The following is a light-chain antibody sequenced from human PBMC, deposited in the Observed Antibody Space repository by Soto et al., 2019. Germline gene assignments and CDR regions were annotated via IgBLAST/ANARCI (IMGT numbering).Light chain of an antibody. Sequence: EFVLTQSPGTLSLSPGDTATLSFRASQNISLTYIAWYQKKPGRAPRLLTYSDSRRATGVPDRFSGGGSGTDFTLNISRLEPGDSATYYCHQFGSSIITVGQGTRMEIQ. V-gene: IGKV3-20*01. J-gene: IGKJ5*01. CDR3: HQFGSSIIT. CDR2: SDS. CDR1: QNISLTY.